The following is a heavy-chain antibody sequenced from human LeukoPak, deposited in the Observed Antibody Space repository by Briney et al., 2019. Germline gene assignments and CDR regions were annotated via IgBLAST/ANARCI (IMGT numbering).Heavy chain of an antibody. Sequence: SVKVSCKASGGTFSSYAISWVRQAPGRGLEWVGRFIPIFGTANYAQKFQGRVTVTTDESTSTAYMELSSLRSEDTAVYYCASEENWFDPWGQGTLVTVSS. J-gene: IGHJ5*02. CDR1: GGTFSSYA. CDR3: ASEENWFDP. V-gene: IGHV1-69*05. CDR2: FIPIFGTA.